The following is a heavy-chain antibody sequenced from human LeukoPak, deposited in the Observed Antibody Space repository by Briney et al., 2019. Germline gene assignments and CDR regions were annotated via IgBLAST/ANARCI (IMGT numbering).Heavy chain of an antibody. Sequence: WASVKVSCKASGYTFTTYGITWVRQAPGQGLEWMGWISVYNGNTKYAQNLQGRITVTTDTSTSTSYMELRSLRSDDTAVYYCARDSLDYYASGKPGFDPWGQGTLVTVSS. CDR3: ARDSLDYYASGKPGFDP. CDR2: ISVYNGNT. J-gene: IGHJ5*02. CDR1: GYTFTTYG. D-gene: IGHD3-10*01. V-gene: IGHV1-18*01.